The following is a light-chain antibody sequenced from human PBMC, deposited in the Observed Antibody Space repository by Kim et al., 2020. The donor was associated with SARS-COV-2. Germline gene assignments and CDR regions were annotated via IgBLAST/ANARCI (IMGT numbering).Light chain of an antibody. CDR3: SSYTSSSTGV. J-gene: IGLJ3*02. CDR1: SSDVGGYNY. Sequence: GPSITISSTGTSSDVGGYNYVSWYQQHPGKAPKLMIYDVSKRPSGVSNRCSGSKSGNTASLTISGLQAEDEADYDCSSYTSSSTGVFGGGTKLTVL. V-gene: IGLV2-14*04. CDR2: DVS.